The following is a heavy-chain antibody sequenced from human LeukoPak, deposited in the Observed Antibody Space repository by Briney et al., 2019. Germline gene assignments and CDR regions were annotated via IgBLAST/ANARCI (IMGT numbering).Heavy chain of an antibody. V-gene: IGHV3-21*01. CDR1: GFTFTSYS. J-gene: IGHJ3*02. CDR3: ARDGIAAARGAFDI. D-gene: IGHD6-25*01. Sequence: GGPLRLSCAASGFTFTSYSMNWVRQAPGKGLEWVSSVSSSSSYISYADSVKGRFTISRDNAKNSLFLQMNSLRAEDTVVYSCARDGIAAARGAFDIWGQGTMVTVSS. CDR2: VSSSSSYI.